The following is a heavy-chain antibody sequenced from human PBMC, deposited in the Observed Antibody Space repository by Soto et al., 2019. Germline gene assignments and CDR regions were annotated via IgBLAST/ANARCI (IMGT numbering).Heavy chain of an antibody. CDR3: VKEGAADRLPSDH. CDR2: ISSNGRMS. Sequence: WGSLRLSCEASGFTFKSFAMYWVRQAPGRGLQYVAGISSNGRMSFYADSVKGRFTISRDNSRNTLDLQMSSLRDEDAAFYYCVKEGAADRLPSDHWGQGIRVTVSS. J-gene: IGHJ4*02. D-gene: IGHD6-25*01. CDR1: GFTFKSFA. V-gene: IGHV3-64D*06.